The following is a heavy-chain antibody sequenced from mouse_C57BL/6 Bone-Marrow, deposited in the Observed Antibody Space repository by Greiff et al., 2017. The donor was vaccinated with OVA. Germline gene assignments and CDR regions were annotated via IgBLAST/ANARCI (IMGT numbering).Heavy chain of an antibody. Sequence: EVHLVESGGDLVKPGGSLKLSCAASGFTFSSYGMSWVRQTPDKRLEWVATISSGGSYTYYPDSVKGRFTISRDNAKNTLYLQMSSLKSEDTAMYYCARHYGYDGAWFAYWGQGTLVTVSA. V-gene: IGHV5-6*01. D-gene: IGHD2-2*01. CDR1: GFTFSSYG. CDR2: ISSGGSYT. J-gene: IGHJ3*01. CDR3: ARHYGYDGAWFAY.